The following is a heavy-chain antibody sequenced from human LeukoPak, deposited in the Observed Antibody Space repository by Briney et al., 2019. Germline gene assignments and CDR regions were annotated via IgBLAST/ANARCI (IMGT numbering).Heavy chain of an antibody. J-gene: IGHJ4*02. CDR1: GFTFNNYA. CDR2: INHSGST. CDR3: ARDPGYDFWSGYLGYFDY. Sequence: GSLRLSCAASGFTFNNYAMRWVRQAPGKGLEWIGEINHSGSTNYNPSLKSRVTISVDTSKNQFSLKLSSVTAADTAVYYCARDPGYDFWSGYLGYFDYWGQGTLVTVSS. V-gene: IGHV4-34*01. D-gene: IGHD3-3*01.